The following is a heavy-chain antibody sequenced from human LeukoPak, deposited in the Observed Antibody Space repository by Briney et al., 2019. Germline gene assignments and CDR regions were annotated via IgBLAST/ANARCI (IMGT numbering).Heavy chain of an antibody. Sequence: SETLSLTCTVSGGSISSYYWSWIRQPPGKGLEWIGYIYYSGSTNYNPSLKSRVTISVDTSKNQFSLKLSSVTAADTAVYYCARSRVYDSSGYPYWGQGTLVTVSS. CDR2: IYYSGST. J-gene: IGHJ4*02. CDR3: ARSRVYDSSGYPY. V-gene: IGHV4-59*12. D-gene: IGHD3-22*01. CDR1: GGSISSYY.